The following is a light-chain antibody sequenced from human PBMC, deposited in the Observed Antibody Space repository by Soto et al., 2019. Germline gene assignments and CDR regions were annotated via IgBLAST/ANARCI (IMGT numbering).Light chain of an antibody. CDR1: SSDVGGYNY. V-gene: IGLV2-14*01. J-gene: IGLJ3*02. CDR2: EVS. Sequence: SALTQPASVSGSPGQSITISCTGTSSDVGGYNYVSWYQQHPGKAPKLMIYEVSNRPSGVSNRFSGYKSGNTASLTISGLQDEDEADYYCSSYTSSRTWVFGGGTKLTVL. CDR3: SSYTSSRTWV.